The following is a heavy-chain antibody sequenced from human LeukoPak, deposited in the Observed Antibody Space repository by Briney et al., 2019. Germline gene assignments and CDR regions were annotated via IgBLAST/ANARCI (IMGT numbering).Heavy chain of an antibody. CDR1: GGSFSGYY. J-gene: IGHJ5*02. D-gene: IGHD6-13*01. CDR3: ARGPSLVAAGSSRRWFDP. CDR2: INHSGSI. Sequence: PSETLSLTRAVYGGSFSGYYWSWIRQPPGKGLEWIEEINHSGSINYNPSLKSRVTISVDASKNQFSLKLSSVTAADTAVYYCARGPSLVAAGSSRRWFDPWGQGTLVTVSS. V-gene: IGHV4-34*01.